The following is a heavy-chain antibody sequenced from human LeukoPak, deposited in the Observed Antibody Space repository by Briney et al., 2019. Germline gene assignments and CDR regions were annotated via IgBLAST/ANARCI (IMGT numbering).Heavy chain of an antibody. CDR3: ATRPAYLGATGPTHAFDI. Sequence: GASVKVSCKASGGTFSSYAISWVRQAPGQGLEWMGRIIPILGIANYAQKFQGRVTITADKSTSTAYMELSSLRSEDTAVYYCATRPAYLGATGPTHAFDIWGQGTMVTVSS. J-gene: IGHJ3*02. CDR1: GGTFSSYA. CDR2: IIPILGIA. D-gene: IGHD1-26*01. V-gene: IGHV1-69*04.